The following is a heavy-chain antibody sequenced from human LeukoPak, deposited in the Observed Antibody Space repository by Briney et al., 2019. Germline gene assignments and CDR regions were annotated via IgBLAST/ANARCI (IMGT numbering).Heavy chain of an antibody. CDR3: ARDRLLWFGELIFSHGMDV. J-gene: IGHJ6*02. Sequence: SETLSLTCAVSGGSISSSNWWSRVRQPPGKGLEWIGEIYHSGSTNYNPSLKSRVTISVDKSKNQFSLKLSSVTAADTAVYYCARDRLLWFGELIFSHGMDVWGQGTTVTVSS. CDR1: GGSISSSNW. CDR2: IYHSGST. V-gene: IGHV4-4*02. D-gene: IGHD3-10*01.